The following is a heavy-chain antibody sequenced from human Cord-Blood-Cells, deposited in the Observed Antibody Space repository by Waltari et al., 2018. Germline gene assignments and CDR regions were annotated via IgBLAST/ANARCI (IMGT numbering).Heavy chain of an antibody. CDR2: IYTSGST. CDR1: GGSISSYY. J-gene: IGHJ4*02. D-gene: IGHD2-2*01. Sequence: QVQLQESGPGLVKPSETLSLTCTVSGGSISSYYWSWIRQPAGKGLEWIGRIYTSGSTNYNPSLKSRVTMSVDTSKNQFSLKLSSVTAADTAVYYCARDLVVVPAAMFDYWGQGTLVTVSS. CDR3: ARDLVVVPAAMFDY. V-gene: IGHV4-4*07.